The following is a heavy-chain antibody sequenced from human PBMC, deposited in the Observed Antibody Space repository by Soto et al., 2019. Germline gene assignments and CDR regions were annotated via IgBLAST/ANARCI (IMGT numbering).Heavy chain of an antibody. CDR3: ARATPALNYYGSGSYYTP. V-gene: IGHV1-18*01. CDR1: GYTFTSYG. J-gene: IGHJ5*02. D-gene: IGHD3-10*01. CDR2: ISAYNGNT. Sequence: VASVKVSCKASGYTFTSYGISWVRQAPGQGLEWMGWISAYNGNTNYAQKLQGRVTMTTDTSTSTAYMELRSLRSDDTAVYYCARATPALNYYGSGSYYTPWGQGTLVTVSS.